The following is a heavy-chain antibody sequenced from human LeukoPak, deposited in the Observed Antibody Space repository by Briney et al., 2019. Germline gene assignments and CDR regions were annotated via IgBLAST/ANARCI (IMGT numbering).Heavy chain of an antibody. CDR3: ARGLRYFDWLSAFDI. J-gene: IGHJ3*02. CDR1: GGSISSGGYS. V-gene: IGHV4-30-2*01. D-gene: IGHD3-9*01. Sequence: PSETLSLTCAVSGGSISSGGYSWSWIRQPPGKGLEWIGYIYHSGSTYYNPSLKSRVTISVDRSKNQSPLKLSSVTAADTAVYYCARGLRYFDWLSAFDIWGQGTMVTVSS. CDR2: IYHSGST.